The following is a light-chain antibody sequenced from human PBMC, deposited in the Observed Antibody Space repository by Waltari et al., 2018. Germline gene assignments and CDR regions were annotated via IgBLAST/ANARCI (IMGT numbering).Light chain of an antibody. CDR3: SSFAGRDNFGV. CDR1: SRDVGGYNY. Sequence: QSALTQPPSAAGSPGQSVTISCTGTSRDVGGYNYVSWYQQHPGKAPQLLIYEVNKRPSGVPDRFSGSKSGNTASLTVSGLQVEDEGDYYCSSFAGRDNFGVFGGGTKLTVL. CDR2: EVN. V-gene: IGLV2-8*01. J-gene: IGLJ3*02.